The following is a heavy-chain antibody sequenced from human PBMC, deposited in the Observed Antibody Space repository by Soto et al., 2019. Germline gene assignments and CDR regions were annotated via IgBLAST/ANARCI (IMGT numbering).Heavy chain of an antibody. V-gene: IGHV4-31*03. CDR1: GGSISSGGYY. D-gene: IGHD6-6*01. CDR2: IYYSGST. Sequence: QVQLQESGPGLVKPSQTLSLTCTVSGGSISSGGYYWSWIRQHPGKGLEWIGYIYYSGSTYYNPSLKRRVTISVDTSKNQFSLKLSSVTAADTAVYYCARVAARSYYYYGMDVWGQGTTVTVSS. CDR3: ARVAARSYYYYGMDV. J-gene: IGHJ6*02.